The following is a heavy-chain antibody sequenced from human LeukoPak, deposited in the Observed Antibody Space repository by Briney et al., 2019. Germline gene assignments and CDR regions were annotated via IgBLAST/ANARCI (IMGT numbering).Heavy chain of an antibody. J-gene: IGHJ4*02. Sequence: GRSLRLSCEASGFTFSNYAMHWVRQAPGKGLEWVAVISYDGNNKYYADSVKGRFTISRDNSKNTLYLQMNSLRAEDTALYYCSKATPPRDGSNPDYWGQGTLVTVSS. V-gene: IGHV3-30-3*01. CDR1: GFTFSNYA. D-gene: IGHD5-24*01. CDR2: ISYDGNNK. CDR3: SKATPPRDGSNPDY.